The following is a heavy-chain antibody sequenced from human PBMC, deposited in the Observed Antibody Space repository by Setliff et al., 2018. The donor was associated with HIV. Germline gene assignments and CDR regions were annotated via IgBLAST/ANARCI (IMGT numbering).Heavy chain of an antibody. CDR1: GFTFSSSS. Sequence: GGSLRLSCAASGFTFSSSSMNWVRQAPGKGLEWVSSMTSFGDKYYGDSVKGRFTISRDNAKRSLYLQMSSLRAEDTAVYYCARYHSDYAPTFDYWGQGTLVTVSS. V-gene: IGHV3-21*01. J-gene: IGHJ4*02. CDR3: ARYHSDYAPTFDY. CDR2: MTSFGDK. D-gene: IGHD4-4*01.